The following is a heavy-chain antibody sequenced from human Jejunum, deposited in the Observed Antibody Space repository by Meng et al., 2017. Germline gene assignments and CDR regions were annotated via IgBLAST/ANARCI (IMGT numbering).Heavy chain of an antibody. Sequence: VESGGALVQPRVSLRLSCAVSGFTFSDFYMDWVRQAPGKGLEWVGRIRNKDHSYTTEYAASVKGRFTISRDNSKMSLYLQMNSLKTEDTAVYYCASASSYSSYYDWGQGTLVTVSS. V-gene: IGHV3-72*01. CDR2: IRNKDHSYTT. J-gene: IGHJ4*02. CDR1: GFTFSDFY. D-gene: IGHD6-19*01. CDR3: ASASSYSSYYD.